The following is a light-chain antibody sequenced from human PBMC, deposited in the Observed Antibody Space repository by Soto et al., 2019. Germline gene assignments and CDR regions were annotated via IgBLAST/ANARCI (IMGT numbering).Light chain of an antibody. CDR2: DVS. CDR1: SSDVGGYNY. CDR3: SSYTSSSTPYV. V-gene: IGLV2-14*01. J-gene: IGLJ1*01. Sequence: ALTQPASVSGSPGQSITISCTGTSSDVGGYNYVSWYQQHPGKAPKLMIYDVSNRPSGVSNRFSGSKSGNTASLTISGLQAEDEADYYCSSYTSSSTPYVSGTGTKVTVL.